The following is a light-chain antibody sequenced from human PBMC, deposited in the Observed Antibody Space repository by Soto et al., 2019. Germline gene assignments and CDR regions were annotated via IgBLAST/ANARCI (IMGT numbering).Light chain of an antibody. Sequence: QSALTQPASVSGSPGQSITISCTGSSXDVGAYNFVSWYQHHPGRAPKLILYEVTTRPSGVSSRFSGSKSGNTASLTISGLQADDEATYYCSSYTSTNTPYVFGTGTKVTVL. CDR2: EVT. CDR3: SSYTSTNTPYV. V-gene: IGLV2-14*01. J-gene: IGLJ1*01. CDR1: SXDVGAYNF.